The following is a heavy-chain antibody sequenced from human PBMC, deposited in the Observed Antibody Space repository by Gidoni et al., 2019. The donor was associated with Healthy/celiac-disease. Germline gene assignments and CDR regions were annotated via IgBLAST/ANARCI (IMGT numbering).Heavy chain of an antibody. CDR2: IYYSGST. J-gene: IGHJ2*01. CDR3: ARLGLPERITMIVVVISGYWYFDL. CDR1: GGSISSISYY. V-gene: IGHV4-39*01. D-gene: IGHD3-22*01. Sequence: QLQLQESGPGLVKPSETLSLTCTVSGGSISSISYYWCWIRQPPGKGLEWIGSIYYSGSTYYNPSLKSRVTISVDTSKNQFSLKLSSVTAADTAVYYCARLGLPERITMIVVVISGYWYFDLWGRGTLVTVSS.